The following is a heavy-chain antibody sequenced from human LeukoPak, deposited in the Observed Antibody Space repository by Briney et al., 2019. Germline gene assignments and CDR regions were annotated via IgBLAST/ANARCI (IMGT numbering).Heavy chain of an antibody. J-gene: IGHJ4*02. V-gene: IGHV1-18*01. CDR2: ISAYNGDT. D-gene: IGHD4-17*01. CDR1: GYTLINYR. CDR3: ARVGPKFSGDYPLYFDY. Sequence: GASVKVSCKASGYTLINYRISWARQAPGQGLEWMGWISAYNGDTNYAQKLQGRLTMTTDTSTSTAYMELRSLRSDDTAVYYCARVGPKFSGDYPLYFDYWGQGTLVPVSS.